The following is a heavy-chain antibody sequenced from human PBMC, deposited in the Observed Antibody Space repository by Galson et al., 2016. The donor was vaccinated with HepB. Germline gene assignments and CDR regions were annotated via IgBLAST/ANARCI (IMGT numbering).Heavy chain of an antibody. CDR1: GFTFSSYA. D-gene: IGHD2/OR15-2a*01. Sequence: SLRLSCAASGFTFSSYAMNWVRQAPGMGLEWVSAISGSGGSTYYADSVKGRVTISRDNSKNTLYLQMNSLRAEDTAVYYCAKALIGPLYYYYMDVWGKGTTVTVSS. V-gene: IGHV3-23*01. J-gene: IGHJ6*03. CDR3: AKALIGPLYYYYMDV. CDR2: ISGSGGST.